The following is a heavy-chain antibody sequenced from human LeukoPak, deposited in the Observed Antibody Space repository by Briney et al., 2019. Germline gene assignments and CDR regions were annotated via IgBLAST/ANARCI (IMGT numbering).Heavy chain of an antibody. CDR2: ISGSGGST. V-gene: IGHV3-23*01. J-gene: IGHJ6*03. CDR3: AKQAAAGHYYYYYMDV. Sequence: PGGSLRLSCAASGFTFSSYAMSWVRQAPGKGLEWVSAISGSGGSTYYADFVKGRFTISRDNSKNTLYLQMNSLRAEDTAVYYCAKQAAAGHYYYYYMDVWGKGTTVTVSS. D-gene: IGHD6-13*01. CDR1: GFTFSSYA.